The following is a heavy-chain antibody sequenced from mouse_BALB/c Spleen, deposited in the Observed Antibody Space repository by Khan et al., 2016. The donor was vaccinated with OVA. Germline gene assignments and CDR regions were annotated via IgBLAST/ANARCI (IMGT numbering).Heavy chain of an antibody. CDR3: ASEAGGY. V-gene: IGHV1-18*01. CDR2: INPKNGDT. Sequence: VQLKQSGPELVKPGASVKISCKTSGYTFPEFTVHWVKQSLGKSLDWIGVINPKNGDTAYNQKFKGKATLTVDTSSSTAYMEFRSLTTEDSAVYDCASEAGGYWGQGTSVTVSS. J-gene: IGHJ4*01. CDR1: GYTFPEFT.